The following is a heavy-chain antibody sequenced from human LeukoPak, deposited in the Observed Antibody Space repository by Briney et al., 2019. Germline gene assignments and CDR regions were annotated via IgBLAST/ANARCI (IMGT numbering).Heavy chain of an antibody. CDR2: ISAYNGNT. J-gene: IGHJ6*03. Sequence: ASVKVSCKASGYTFTSYGISLVRQAPGQGLEWMGWISAYNGNTNYAQKLQGRVTMTTDTSTSTAYMELRSLRSDDTAVFYCARGYCSGGSCYGVGYFYYYMDVWGKGTTVSVSS. D-gene: IGHD2-15*01. CDR1: GYTFTSYG. V-gene: IGHV1-18*01. CDR3: ARGYCSGGSCYGVGYFYYYMDV.